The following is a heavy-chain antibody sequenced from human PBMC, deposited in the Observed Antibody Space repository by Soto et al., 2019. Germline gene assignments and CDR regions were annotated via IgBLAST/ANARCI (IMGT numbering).Heavy chain of an antibody. D-gene: IGHD1-26*01. CDR1: GGSVSSGSYY. Sequence: QVQLQESGPGLVKPSETLSLTCTVSGGSVSSGSYYWSWIRQPPGKGLEWIGYIYYSGSNNYNPSLKSRVTISGDTSKHQFSLKLSSVTAADTAVYYCARDSGSYPDAFDIWGQGTMVTVSS. CDR3: ARDSGSYPDAFDI. CDR2: IYYSGSN. V-gene: IGHV4-61*01. J-gene: IGHJ3*02.